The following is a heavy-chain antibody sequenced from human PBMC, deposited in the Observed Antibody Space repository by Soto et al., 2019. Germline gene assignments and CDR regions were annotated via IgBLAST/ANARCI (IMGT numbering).Heavy chain of an antibody. V-gene: IGHV3-11*05. Sequence: GGSLRLSCAASGLTLSDFYMSWIRQAPGKELEWISYISISSSDTNYADSAKGRFIISRDDAQNSLYLQMNSLRAEDTALYYCARDGFQYDDGGYYEFDYWGQGTMVTVSS. D-gene: IGHD3-22*01. CDR1: GLTLSDFY. CDR2: ISISSSDT. J-gene: IGHJ4*02. CDR3: ARDGFQYDDGGYYEFDY.